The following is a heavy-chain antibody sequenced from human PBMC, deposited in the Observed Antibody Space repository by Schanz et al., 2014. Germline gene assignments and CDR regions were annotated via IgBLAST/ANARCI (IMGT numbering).Heavy chain of an antibody. D-gene: IGHD3-10*01. J-gene: IGHJ6*02. CDR2: VSSDGNND. CDR1: GFTFSTHA. Sequence: VQLVESGGGVVQPGRSLRLSCAASGFTFSTHAMHWVRQAPGKGLEWVALVSSDGNNDYYTDSVKGRFTISRDNSKSTLYLQMNSLGAEDTAVYYCAKDGPGGSGSYSADGGMDVWGQGTTXTVSS. CDR3: AKDGPGGSGSYSADGGMDV. V-gene: IGHV3-30*18.